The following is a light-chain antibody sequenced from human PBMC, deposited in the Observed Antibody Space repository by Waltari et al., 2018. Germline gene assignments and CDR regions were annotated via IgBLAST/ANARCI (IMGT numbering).Light chain of an antibody. Sequence: QAALTQPRPVSGSPGQSVAISCTGTSSDIGGYDYVPWYQQHPGTVPKLMIYEVSKRPSGVSDRFSGSKSGNTASLTISGLQAEDEADYYCSSYAGSNTGLFGGGTRLTVL. CDR1: SSDIGGYDY. CDR2: EVS. J-gene: IGLJ2*01. CDR3: SSYAGSNTGL. V-gene: IGLV2-11*01.